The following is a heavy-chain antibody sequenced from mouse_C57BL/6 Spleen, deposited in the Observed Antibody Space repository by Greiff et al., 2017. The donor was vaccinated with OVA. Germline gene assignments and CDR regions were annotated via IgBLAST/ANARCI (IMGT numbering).Heavy chain of an antibody. CDR1: GYTFTSYW. D-gene: IGHD2-1*01. Sequence: QVQLQQPGAELVKPGASVTMSCKASGYTFTSYWITWVQQRPGQGLEWIGDIYPGSGSTNYNEKFKSKATLTVDTSSSTAYMQLSSLTSEDSAVDYCARRAGYYGNYYAMDYWGQGTSVTVSS. CDR2: IYPGSGST. CDR3: ARRAGYYGNYYAMDY. J-gene: IGHJ4*01. V-gene: IGHV1-55*01.